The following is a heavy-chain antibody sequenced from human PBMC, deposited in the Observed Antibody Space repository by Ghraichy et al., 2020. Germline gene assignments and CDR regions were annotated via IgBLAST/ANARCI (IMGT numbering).Heavy chain of an antibody. CDR1: GYTFTSYD. V-gene: IGHV1-8*01. D-gene: IGHD5-12*01. Sequence: ASVKVSCKASGYTFTSYDINWVRQATGQGLEWMGWMNPNSGNTGYAQKFQGRVTMTRNTSISTAYMELSSLRSEDTAVYYCARSWRSKWLRSWNYYYYGMDVWGQGTTVTVSS. CDR3: ARSWRSKWLRSWNYYYYGMDV. CDR2: MNPNSGNT. J-gene: IGHJ6*02.